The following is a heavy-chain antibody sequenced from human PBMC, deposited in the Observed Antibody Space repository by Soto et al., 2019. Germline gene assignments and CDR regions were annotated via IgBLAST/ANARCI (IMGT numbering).Heavy chain of an antibody. Sequence: EVQLLESGGGLVQPEGSLRLSCAASGFTFSNYAMSWVRQAPGKGLEWVSTIYGSGASTYYADSVKGRFTISRDNSKNTLHLQMNSLRAEDTALYFCAKRGDNSGWTSLESWGQGSLVTVSS. CDR1: GFTFSNYA. D-gene: IGHD3-22*01. CDR3: AKRGDNSGWTSLES. CDR2: IYGSGAST. V-gene: IGHV3-23*01. J-gene: IGHJ4*02.